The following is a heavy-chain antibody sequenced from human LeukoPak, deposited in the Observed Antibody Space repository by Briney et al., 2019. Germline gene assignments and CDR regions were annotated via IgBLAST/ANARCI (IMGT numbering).Heavy chain of an antibody. Sequence: GGSLRLSCAASGFTVSTNCMTWVRQAPGKGLEWVSTIYSGGTTYYADSVMGRFTISGHNSRNTLYLQMNSLRAEDTAVYYCARDFLIRATFDYWGQGTLVTVSS. CDR1: GFTVSTNC. V-gene: IGHV3-53*01. D-gene: IGHD1-26*01. J-gene: IGHJ4*02. CDR2: IYSGGTT. CDR3: ARDFLIRATFDY.